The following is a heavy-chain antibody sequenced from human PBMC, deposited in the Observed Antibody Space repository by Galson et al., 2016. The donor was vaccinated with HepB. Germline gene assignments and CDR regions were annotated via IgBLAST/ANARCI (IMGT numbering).Heavy chain of an antibody. D-gene: IGHD5-24*01. J-gene: IGHJ4*02. Sequence: SLRLSCATSGLTFSNYGFHWVRQAPGKGLEWVSMIWFHGSAEFYADSVKGRFSISRDNSKNAVYLQMNSLRGEDTAVYYCATYSDGWGTDGYKSSDYWGQGTLVTVSS. CDR3: ATYSDGWGTDGYKSSDY. CDR1: GLTFSNYG. CDR2: IWFHGSAE. V-gene: IGHV3-33*01.